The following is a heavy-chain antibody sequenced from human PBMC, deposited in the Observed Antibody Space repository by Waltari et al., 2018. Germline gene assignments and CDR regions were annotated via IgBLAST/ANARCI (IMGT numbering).Heavy chain of an antibody. CDR3: VRAIAARPVFGSSVTASLFFDQ. Sequence: QVQLQESGPGLMKPSETLSLTCTVSGDSVGRYYWSWIRQSPGTGLEWIGYIFSGGNTKDTPSLKSRFTMALDTSKNQVSLTLTSVTAADTAVYFCVRAIAARPVFGSSVTASLFFDQWGQGTLVTVSS. CDR1: GDSVGRYY. V-gene: IGHV4-59*02. J-gene: IGHJ4*02. CDR2: IFSGGNT. D-gene: IGHD6-6*01.